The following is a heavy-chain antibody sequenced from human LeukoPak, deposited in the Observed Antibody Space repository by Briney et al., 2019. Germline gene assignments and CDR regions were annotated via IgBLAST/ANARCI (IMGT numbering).Heavy chain of an antibody. D-gene: IGHD6-19*01. V-gene: IGHV3-23*01. CDR2: ISGSGGST. Sequence: GGSLRLSCAASGFTFSSYSMHWVRQAPGKGLEWVSGISGSGGSTYYTDSVKGRFTISRDNSKNTLYLQMNSLRAEDTAVYYCAKGNQWLTYYYFDYWGQGTLVTVSS. J-gene: IGHJ4*02. CDR3: AKGNQWLTYYYFDY. CDR1: GFTFSSYS.